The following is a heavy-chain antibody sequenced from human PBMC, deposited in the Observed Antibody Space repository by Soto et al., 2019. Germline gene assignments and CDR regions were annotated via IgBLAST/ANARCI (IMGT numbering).Heavy chain of an antibody. CDR2: IFPDDSDT. CDR1: GYIIKNYW. CDR3: FRGGVTSRTFDY. V-gene: IGHV5-51*01. Sequence: PGESLKISCKASGYIIKNYWIGWVRQMPGQGLERMGIIFPDDSDTRYSPSFQGHVTISVDKSISTAYMQWSSLKASDSAIYYCFRGGVTSRTFDYWGQGTLVTVSS. D-gene: IGHD3-16*01. J-gene: IGHJ4*02.